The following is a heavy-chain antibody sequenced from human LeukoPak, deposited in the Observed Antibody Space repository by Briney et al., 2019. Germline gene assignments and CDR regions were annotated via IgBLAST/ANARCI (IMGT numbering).Heavy chain of an antibody. J-gene: IGHJ4*02. CDR1: GGSISSSSYY. D-gene: IGHD4-17*01. CDR3: ATTRSTVTTATVLDY. Sequence: PSETLSLTCTVSGGSISSSSYYWGWIRQPPGKGLEWIGSIYYSGSTYYNPSLKSRVTISVDTSKNQFSLKLSSVTAADTAVYYCATTRSTVTTATVLDYWGQGTLVTVSS. CDR2: IYYSGST. V-gene: IGHV4-39*01.